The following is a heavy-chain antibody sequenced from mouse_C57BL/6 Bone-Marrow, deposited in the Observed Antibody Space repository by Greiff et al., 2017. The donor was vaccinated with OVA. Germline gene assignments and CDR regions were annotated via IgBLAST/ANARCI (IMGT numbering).Heavy chain of an antibody. D-gene: IGHD2-4*01. CDR2: IDPETGGT. J-gene: IGHJ2*01. Sequence: QVQLKQSGAELVRPGASVTLSCKASGYTFTDYEMHWVKQTPVHGLEWIGAIDPETGGTAYNQKFKGKAILTADKSSSTAYMELRSLTSEDSAVYYCTRGDYDVGYFDYWGQGTTLTVSS. CDR3: TRGDYDVGYFDY. CDR1: GYTFTDYE. V-gene: IGHV1-15*01.